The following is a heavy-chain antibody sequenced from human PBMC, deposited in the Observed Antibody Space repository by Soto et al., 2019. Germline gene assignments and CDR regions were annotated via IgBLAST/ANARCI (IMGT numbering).Heavy chain of an antibody. CDR1: GYTFSSHG. CDR3: ARTSYCGSTPCSPPDY. V-gene: IGHV1-18*04. Sequence: QVQLVQSGAEVKRPGASVKVSCKASGYTFSSHGISWVRQAPGQGLEWMGWISANKDNTNFSQQVQGRVTMTTDTFTSTGYMELRGLRSDDTAVYYCARTSYCGSTPCSPPDYLGQGTLVTFSS. CDR2: ISANKDNT. J-gene: IGHJ4*02. D-gene: IGHD2-2*01.